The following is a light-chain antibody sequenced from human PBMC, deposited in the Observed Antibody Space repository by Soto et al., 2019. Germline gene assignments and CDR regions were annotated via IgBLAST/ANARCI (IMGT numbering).Light chain of an antibody. J-gene: IGLJ1*01. CDR3: CSYAGSSTFV. Sequence: QSALTQPASVSGSPGQSITISCTGTSSDVGSYHLVSWYQHHPGKAPKLMIYGVSKRPSGVSNRFSGSKSGNTASLTNSGLQPEDEADYYGCSYAGSSTFVFGPGTKVTVL. CDR1: SSDVGSYHL. CDR2: GVS. V-gene: IGLV2-23*02.